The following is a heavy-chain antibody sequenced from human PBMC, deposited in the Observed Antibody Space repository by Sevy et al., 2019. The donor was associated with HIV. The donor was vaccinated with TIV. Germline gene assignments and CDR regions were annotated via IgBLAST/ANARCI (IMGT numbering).Heavy chain of an antibody. D-gene: IGHD3-3*01. V-gene: IGHV3-9*01. CDR1: GFTFDDYA. CDR2: ISWNSSSI. CDR3: AKATDPDDDFWSGIDHYYYAMDV. Sequence: GGSLRLSCAASGFTFDDYAMHWVRQVPGKGLEWVSGISWNSSSIGYADSVKGRVTISRDNAKKSLYLQMNSLRTEDSALYYCAKATDPDDDFWSGIDHYYYAMDVWGQGTTVTVSS. J-gene: IGHJ6*02.